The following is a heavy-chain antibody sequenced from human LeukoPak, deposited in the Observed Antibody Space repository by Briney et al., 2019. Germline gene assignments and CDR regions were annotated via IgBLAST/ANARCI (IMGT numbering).Heavy chain of an antibody. CDR3: ARAYLVAPNY. V-gene: IGHV3-23*01. Sequence: GGTLRLSCAASGFTFSSYGMSWVRQAPGKGLEWVSAISGSGGSTYYADSVKGRFTISRDNAKNSLYLQMNSLRAEDTAVYYCARAYLVAPNYWGQGTLVTVSS. CDR2: ISGSGGST. D-gene: IGHD5-12*01. J-gene: IGHJ4*02. CDR1: GFTFSSYG.